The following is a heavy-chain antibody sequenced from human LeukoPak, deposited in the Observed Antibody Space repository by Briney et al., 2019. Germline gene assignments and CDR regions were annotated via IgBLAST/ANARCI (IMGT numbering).Heavy chain of an antibody. J-gene: IGHJ6*02. D-gene: IGHD2-2*01. V-gene: IGHV3-23*01. CDR1: GFTVSSNY. CDR2: ITGTDGST. CDR3: ARDPFSVPAEDYYYGMDV. Sequence: GGSLRLSCAASGFTVSSNYMTWARQAPGKGLEWVSGITGTDGSTYYADSVKGRFTISRDNSKSALYLQMNSLRAEDTAVYYCARDPFSVPAEDYYYGMDVWGQGTTVTVSS.